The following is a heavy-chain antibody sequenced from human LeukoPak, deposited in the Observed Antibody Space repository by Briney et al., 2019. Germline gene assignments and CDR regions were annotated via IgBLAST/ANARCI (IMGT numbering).Heavy chain of an antibody. Sequence: GASVQVSCEASGYTFASYDISWVRQAPGQGPEWMGWINVFNGKANYAQRFQGRVAMTTDTSTSTAYMELRSLRSDDTAVYYCARLPYSSGYYYFDSWGQGTLVTVSS. D-gene: IGHD6-19*01. CDR2: INVFNGKA. J-gene: IGHJ4*02. V-gene: IGHV1-18*01. CDR1: GYTFASYD. CDR3: ARLPYSSGYYYFDS.